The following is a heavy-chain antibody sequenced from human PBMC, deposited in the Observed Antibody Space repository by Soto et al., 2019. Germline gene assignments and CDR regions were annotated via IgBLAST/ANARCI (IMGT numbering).Heavy chain of an antibody. V-gene: IGHV3-74*01. J-gene: IGHJ6*02. Sequence: EVQLVESGGGLAQPGGSLRLSCAASGFTFSSYWMHWVRQAPGKGLVWVSRISSDGSSTSYADSVKGRFTISRDNAKNTLYLQMNSLSAEDTAVYYCARGNYYGMDVWGQGTTVTVSS. CDR1: GFTFSSYW. CDR3: ARGNYYGMDV. CDR2: ISSDGSST.